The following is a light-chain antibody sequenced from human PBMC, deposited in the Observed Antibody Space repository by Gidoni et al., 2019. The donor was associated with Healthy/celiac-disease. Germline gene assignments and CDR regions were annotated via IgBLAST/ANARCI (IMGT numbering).Light chain of an antibody. CDR2: DVS. Sequence: QSALTQPASVSGSPGQSITISCTGTSSYVGGYNYVSWYQQHPGKAPNLMIYDVSNRPSGVSNLFSGSMSGTTASLTISGLQAEDEADYYCSSYTSSSSYVFGTGTKVTVL. V-gene: IGLV2-14*01. J-gene: IGLJ1*01. CDR1: SSYVGGYNY. CDR3: SSYTSSSSYV.